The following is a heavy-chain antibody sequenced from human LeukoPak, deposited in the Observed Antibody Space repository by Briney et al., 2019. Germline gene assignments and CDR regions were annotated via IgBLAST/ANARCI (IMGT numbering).Heavy chain of an antibody. J-gene: IGHJ4*02. CDR2: INPNSGGT. CDR1: GYTFTGYY. CDR3: ARPRVGGPNGHFDS. Sequence: GASVKVSCKASGYTFTGYYMNWVRQAPGQGLEWMGWINPNSGGTNYAQKFQGRVTMTRDTSTSTAYMELSRLRSDDTAVYYCARPRVGGPNGHFDSWGQGTLVTVSS. D-gene: IGHD4/OR15-4a*01. V-gene: IGHV1-2*02.